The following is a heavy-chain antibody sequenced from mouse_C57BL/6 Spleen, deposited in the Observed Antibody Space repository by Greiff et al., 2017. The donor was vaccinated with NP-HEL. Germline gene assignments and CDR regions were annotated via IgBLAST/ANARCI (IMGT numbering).Heavy chain of an antibody. D-gene: IGHD1-1*01. V-gene: IGHV1-55*01. CDR3: AGGLDYYGSSYDFDY. Sequence: QVQLQQPGAELVKPGASVKMSCKASGYTFTSYWITWVKQRPGQGLEWIGDIYPGSGSTNYNAKFKSKATLTVDTSYSTANMQLSSLTSEDSAVYYCAGGLDYYGSSYDFDYWGQGTTLTVSS. CDR1: GYTFTSYW. J-gene: IGHJ2*01. CDR2: IYPGSGST.